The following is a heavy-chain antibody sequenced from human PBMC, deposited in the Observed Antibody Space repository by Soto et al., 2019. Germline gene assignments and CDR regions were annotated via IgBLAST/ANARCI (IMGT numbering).Heavy chain of an antibody. CDR2: IWYDGSNK. J-gene: IGHJ6*02. CDR3: ASTDYDFWSGYSGGMDV. Sequence: GGSLRLSCAASGFTFSSYGMHWVRQAPGKGLEWVAVIWYDGSNKYYADSVKGRFTISRDNSKNTLYLQMNSLRAEDTAVYYCASTDYDFWSGYSGGMDVWGQGTTVTVS. D-gene: IGHD3-3*01. V-gene: IGHV3-33*01. CDR1: GFTFSSYG.